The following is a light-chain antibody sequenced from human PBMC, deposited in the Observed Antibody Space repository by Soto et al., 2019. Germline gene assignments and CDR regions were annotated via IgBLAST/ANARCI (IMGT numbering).Light chain of an antibody. Sequence: EIVMTQSPAILSVSPGERATLSCRASQSVSSNLAWYQQRPGQGPRLLIYGASTRATGIPARFSGSGSGTEFTLTISSLQSEDFAVYYCKQYNNWPLTFGGGTKVEIK. V-gene: IGKV3-15*01. CDR3: KQYNNWPLT. CDR1: QSVSSN. CDR2: GAS. J-gene: IGKJ4*01.